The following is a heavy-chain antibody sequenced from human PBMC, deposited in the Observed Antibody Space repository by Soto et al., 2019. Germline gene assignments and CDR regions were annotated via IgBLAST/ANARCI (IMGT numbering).Heavy chain of an antibody. Sequence: ASVKVSCKASGGAFTSYTITWVRQAPGQGLEWMGRIIPALGLASYAQKFQGRVTITADKSTSTAYMELSSLKSDDTAVYYCARERYSSGWYASDYWGQGTLVTVSS. CDR3: ARERYSSGWYASDY. J-gene: IGHJ4*02. D-gene: IGHD6-19*01. V-gene: IGHV1-69*04. CDR1: GGAFTSYT. CDR2: IIPALGLA.